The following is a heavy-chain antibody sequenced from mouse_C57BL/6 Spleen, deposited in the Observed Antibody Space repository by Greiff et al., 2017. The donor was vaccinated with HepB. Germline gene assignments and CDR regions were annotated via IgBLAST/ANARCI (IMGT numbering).Heavy chain of an antibody. V-gene: IGHV14-4*01. D-gene: IGHD1-1*01. J-gene: IGHJ3*01. CDR1: GFNIKDDY. Sequence: EVNVVESGAELVRPGASVKLSCTASGFNIKDDYMHWVKQRPEQGLEWIGWIDPENGDTEYASKFQGKATITADTSSNTAYLQLSSLTSEDTAVYYCTRGYGSILFAYWGQGTLVTVSA. CDR2: IDPENGDT. CDR3: TRGYGSILFAY.